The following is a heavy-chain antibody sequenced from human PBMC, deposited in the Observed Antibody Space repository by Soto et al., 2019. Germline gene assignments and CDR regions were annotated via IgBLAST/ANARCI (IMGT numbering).Heavy chain of an antibody. CDR3: VKWNGYGDC. J-gene: IGHJ4*02. CDR2: FSGGSGTT. V-gene: IGHV3-23*01. D-gene: IGHD1-1*01. Sequence: VQLLESGGGLVQPGGSLRLSCVVSGFTFPNYGVTWVRQAPGKGLEWVAGFSGGSGTTHYRDSVKGRFTISRDDSKSTAYLQMNSLGVDDTAVYYCVKWNGYGDCRGQGTLVTVSS. CDR1: GFTFPNYG.